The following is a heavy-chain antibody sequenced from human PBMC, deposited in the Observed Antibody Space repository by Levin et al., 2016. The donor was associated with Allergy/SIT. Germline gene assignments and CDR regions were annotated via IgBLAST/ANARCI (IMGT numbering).Heavy chain of an antibody. CDR2: INHSGST. D-gene: IGHD3-3*01. CDR3: ARRGRPDYGEGVVNGMDV. J-gene: IGHJ6*02. V-gene: IGHV4-34*01. Sequence: WIRQPPGKGLEWIGEINHSGSTNYNPSLKSRVTISVDTSKNQFSLKLSSVTAADTAVYYCARRGRPDYGEGVVNGMDVWGQGTTVTVSS.